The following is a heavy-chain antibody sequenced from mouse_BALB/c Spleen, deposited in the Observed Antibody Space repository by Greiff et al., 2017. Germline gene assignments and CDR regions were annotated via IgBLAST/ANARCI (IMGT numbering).Heavy chain of an antibody. J-gene: IGHJ3*01. CDR3: ARGGVRGFAY. CDR1: GYSITSDYA. CDR2: ISYSGST. Sequence: DVKLQESGPGLVKPSQSLSLTCTVTGYSITSDYAWNWIRQFPGNKLEWMGYISYSGSTSYNPSLKSRISITRDTSKNQFFLQLNSVTTEDTATYYCARGGVRGFAYWGQGTLVTVSA. V-gene: IGHV3-2*02. D-gene: IGHD2-14*01.